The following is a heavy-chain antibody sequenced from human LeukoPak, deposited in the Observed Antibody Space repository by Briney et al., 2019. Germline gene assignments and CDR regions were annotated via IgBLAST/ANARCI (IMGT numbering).Heavy chain of an antibody. J-gene: IGHJ3*02. CDR3: AGVCSSTSCYNASDAFDI. CDR2: INPNSGGA. Sequence: ASVKVSCKASGYTFTGYYMHWVRQAPGQGLEWMGWINPNSGGANYAQKFQGRVTMTRGTSISTAYMELSWLRSADPAVDYRAGVCSSTSCYNASDAFDIWSQGRMVTVSS. V-gene: IGHV1-2*02. D-gene: IGHD2-2*02. CDR1: GYTFTGYY.